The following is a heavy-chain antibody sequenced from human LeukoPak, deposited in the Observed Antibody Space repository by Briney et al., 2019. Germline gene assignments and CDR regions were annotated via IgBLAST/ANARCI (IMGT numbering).Heavy chain of an antibody. CDR3: ARHTYSSGPNFDY. J-gene: IGHJ4*02. CDR2: IYPGDSDT. D-gene: IGHD6-19*01. Sequence: GESPKISCKGSGYSFTSYWIGWVRQMPGKGLEWMGIIYPGDSDTRYSPSFQGQVTISADKSISTAYLQWSSLKASDTAMYYCARHTYSSGPNFDYWGQGTLVTVSS. CDR1: GYSFTSYW. V-gene: IGHV5-51*01.